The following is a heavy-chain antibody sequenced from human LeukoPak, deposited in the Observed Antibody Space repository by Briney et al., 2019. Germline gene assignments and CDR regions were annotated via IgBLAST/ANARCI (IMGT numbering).Heavy chain of an antibody. Sequence: GGSLRLSCAASGFTFSFYAMHWVRQAPGKGLEWVAVISYDGSNKYYADSVKSRFTFSRDNSKNTLYVQMNSLRPEDTAVYYCARGTISVAGSEGPFHYWGQGTLVTVSS. V-gene: IGHV3-30-3*01. J-gene: IGHJ4*02. CDR2: ISYDGSNK. CDR1: GFTFSFYA. CDR3: ARGTISVAGSEGPFHY. D-gene: IGHD6-19*01.